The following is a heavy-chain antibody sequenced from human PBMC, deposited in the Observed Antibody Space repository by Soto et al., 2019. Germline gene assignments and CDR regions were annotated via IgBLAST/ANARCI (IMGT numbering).Heavy chain of an antibody. V-gene: IGHV3-11*01. CDR2: ISSSSSTI. CDR3: ARSSRSWIGLFDY. D-gene: IGHD6-6*01. J-gene: IGHJ4*02. CDR1: GFTFSDFY. Sequence: PGGSLRLSCAASGFTFSDFYMNWMRQAPGKGLEWVSYISSSSSTIHYADSVKGRFTISRDNAKNSLYLQMNSLRVEDTAVYYCARSSRSWIGLFDYWGQGTLVT.